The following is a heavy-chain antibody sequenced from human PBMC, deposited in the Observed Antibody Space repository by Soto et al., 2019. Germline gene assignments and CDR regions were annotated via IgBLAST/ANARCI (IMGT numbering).Heavy chain of an antibody. CDR1: GYTLTELS. Sequence: QVQLVQSRAQVKKPGASVKVSCKVSGYTLTELSMHWVRQAPGKGLEWMGGFDPEDGETIYAQKFQGRVTMTEDRSTDTAYMELSSRRSEDTAVYCCAPLSSQGYSFDYWGQGTVVTVCS. J-gene: IGHJ4*02. D-gene: IGHD6-13*01. CDR3: APLSSQGYSFDY. V-gene: IGHV1-24*01. CDR2: FDPEDGET.